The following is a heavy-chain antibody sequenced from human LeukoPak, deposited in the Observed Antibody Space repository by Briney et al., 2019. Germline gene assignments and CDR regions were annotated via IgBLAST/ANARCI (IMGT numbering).Heavy chain of an antibody. D-gene: IGHD3-3*01. CDR2: IYSSGST. V-gene: IGHV4-31*03. CDR1: GVSISSGGYY. CDR3: ARMGTLWSGVDY. J-gene: IGHJ4*02. Sequence: SQTLSLTCTVSGVSISSGGYYWRWIRQHPGKGLEWIGYIYSSGSTYYNPSLKGRVTISVDTSKSQFSLKMSSVTAADTAVYYCARMGTLWSGVDYWGQGTLVTVSS.